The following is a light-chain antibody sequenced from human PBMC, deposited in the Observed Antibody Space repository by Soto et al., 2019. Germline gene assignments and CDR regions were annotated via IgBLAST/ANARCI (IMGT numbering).Light chain of an antibody. CDR2: KAS. J-gene: IGKJ1*01. CDR1: QSISSW. CDR3: QQYNSYWT. V-gene: IGKV1-5*03. Sequence: DILMTQSPSTLSASVGERVTITCRASQSISSWLAWYQQKPGKAPKLLIYKASSLESGVPSRFSGSGSGTEFTLTISSLQPDDFATYYCQQYNSYWTFGQGTKVEIK.